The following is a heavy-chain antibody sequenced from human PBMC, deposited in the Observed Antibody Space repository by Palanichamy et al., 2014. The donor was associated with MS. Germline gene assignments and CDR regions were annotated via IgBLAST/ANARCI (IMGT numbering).Heavy chain of an antibody. Sequence: QVQLQESGPGLVKPSETLSLTCIVSGASTSSNFWSWIRQPAGKELEWIGRTSASGPTNCNPSLRSRVTMSIDTSKNHFSLKLSSVTAADTALYYCGRDTSTSVDFWGQGIQVTVSS. CDR3: GRDTSTSVDF. CDR2: TSASGPT. D-gene: IGHD5-12*01. V-gene: IGHV4-4*07. J-gene: IGHJ4*02. CDR1: GASTSSNF.